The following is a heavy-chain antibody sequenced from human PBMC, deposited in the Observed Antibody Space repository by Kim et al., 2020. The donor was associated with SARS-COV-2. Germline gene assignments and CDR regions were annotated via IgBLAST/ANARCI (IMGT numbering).Heavy chain of an antibody. Sequence: SSYISSADSVKGRCTISRDNAKNSRYLQMNSLRAEDTAVYYCASYAVAGIEWGQGTLVTVSS. D-gene: IGHD6-19*01. CDR2: SSYI. CDR3: ASYAVAGIE. J-gene: IGHJ4*02. V-gene: IGHV3-21*01.